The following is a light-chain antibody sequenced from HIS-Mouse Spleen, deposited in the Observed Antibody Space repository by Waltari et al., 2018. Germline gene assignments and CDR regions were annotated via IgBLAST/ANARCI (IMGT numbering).Light chain of an antibody. CDR2: RNN. V-gene: IGLV1-47*01. J-gene: IGLJ3*02. CDR3: AASDDSLSGHWV. CDR1: SSNIGSNY. Sequence: QPVLPQPPSASGTPGQRVTISCSGSSSNIGSNYVTWYQQLQRTAPKLLIFRNNRRPSGVPDRVSGSKSGTSASLAISGLRSEDEADYYCAASDDSLSGHWVFGGGTKLTVL.